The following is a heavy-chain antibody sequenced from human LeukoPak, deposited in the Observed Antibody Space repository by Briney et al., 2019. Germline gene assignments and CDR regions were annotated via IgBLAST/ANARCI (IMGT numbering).Heavy chain of an antibody. J-gene: IGHJ4*02. CDR1: GFTFSSYA. CDR2: ISGSGGST. D-gene: IGHD4-17*01. Sequence: PGGSLRLSCAASGFTFSSYAMSWVRQAPGKGLEWVSAISGSGGSTYYADSMKGRFTISRDNSKNTLYLQMNSLRAEDTAVYYCAKDPLNGDYEGFDYWGQGTLVTVSS. CDR3: AKDPLNGDYEGFDY. V-gene: IGHV3-23*01.